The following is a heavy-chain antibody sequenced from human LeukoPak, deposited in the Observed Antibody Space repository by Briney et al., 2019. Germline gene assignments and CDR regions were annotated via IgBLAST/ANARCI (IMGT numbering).Heavy chain of an antibody. CDR2: IIPIFGTA. V-gene: IGHV1-69*13. J-gene: IGHJ4*02. CDR1: GGTFISYA. D-gene: IGHD6-19*01. CDR3: ARSSSGWYYFDY. Sequence: SVKVSFKASGGTFISYAISWVRQAPGQGLEWMGGIIPIFGTANYAQKFQGRVAITADESTSTAYMELSSLRSEDTAVYYCARSSSGWYYFDYWGQGTLVTVSS.